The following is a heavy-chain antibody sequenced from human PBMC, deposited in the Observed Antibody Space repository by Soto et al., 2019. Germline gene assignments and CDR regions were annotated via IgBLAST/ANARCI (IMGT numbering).Heavy chain of an antibody. CDR1: GYTFTRFY. V-gene: IGHV1-46*01. CDR2: INTRGGTT. Sequence: QVQLVQSGAEVRKPGASVRLSCKASGYTFTRFYLHWVRQAPGQGLEWMGIINTRGGTTAYAQNFRGRLTVTRDTSTNTLYMELSDLRSDDTAVYYCAGTYDTSGDYPYYFDYWGQGSLVTVSS. J-gene: IGHJ4*02. D-gene: IGHD3-22*01. CDR3: AGTYDTSGDYPYYFDY.